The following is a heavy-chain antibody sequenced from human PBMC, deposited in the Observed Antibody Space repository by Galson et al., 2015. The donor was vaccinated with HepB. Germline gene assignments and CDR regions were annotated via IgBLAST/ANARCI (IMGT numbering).Heavy chain of an antibody. CDR1: GGNFSSYA. D-gene: IGHD2-2*01. J-gene: IGHJ4*02. CDR3: ALSVIVVVPAAIDY. Sequence: SVKVSCKASGGNFSSYAISWVRQAPGQGLEWMGGIIPILGTANYAQKFQGRVTITADESTSTAYMELSSLRSEDTAVYYCALSVIVVVPAAIDYWGQGTLVTVSS. CDR2: IIPILGTA. V-gene: IGHV1-69*13.